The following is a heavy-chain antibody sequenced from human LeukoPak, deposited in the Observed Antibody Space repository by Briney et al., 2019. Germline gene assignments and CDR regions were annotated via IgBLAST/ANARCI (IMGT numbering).Heavy chain of an antibody. V-gene: IGHV5-51*01. D-gene: IGHD2-2*02. CDR2: IYPGDSDT. CDR3: ARLLGYCSSTSCYMNWFDP. CDR1: GYSFTSYW. J-gene: IGHJ5*02. Sequence: GESLQISCKGSGYSFTSYWIGRVRQMPGKGLEWMGIIYPGDSDTRYGPSFQGQVTISADKSISTAYLQWSSLKASDTAMYYCARLLGYCSSTSCYMNWFDPWGQGTLVTVSS.